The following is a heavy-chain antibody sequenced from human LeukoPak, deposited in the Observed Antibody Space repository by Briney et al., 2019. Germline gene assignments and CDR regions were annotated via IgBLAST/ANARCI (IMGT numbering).Heavy chain of an antibody. Sequence: GGSLRLSCAASGFTFSSDSMNWVRQAPGKGLELVSYNSSISYFIYYADSVKGRFTISRDNAKNSLYLQMNSLRAEDTAVYYCARDGAIAADGTGDYYYYYYMDVWGKGTTVTVSS. J-gene: IGHJ6*03. V-gene: IGHV3-48*01. CDR1: GFTFSSDS. CDR3: ARDGAIAADGTGDYYYYYYMDV. CDR2: NSSISYFI. D-gene: IGHD6-13*01.